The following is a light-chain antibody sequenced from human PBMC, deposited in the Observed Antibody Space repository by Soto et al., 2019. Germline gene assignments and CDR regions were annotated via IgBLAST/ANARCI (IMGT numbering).Light chain of an antibody. V-gene: IGKV3-15*01. J-gene: IGKJ1*01. CDR1: QGLXSN. Sequence: TELTQCPSPLSVSLGESATLSCRASQGLXSNFFWDQQKPGQAPRILXVGASTRARGIPASFSGSGSATAFTRTISSLQSSDCACYYLQQYNNGPRTFGQGTKVDIK. CDR2: GAS. CDR3: QQYNNGPRT.